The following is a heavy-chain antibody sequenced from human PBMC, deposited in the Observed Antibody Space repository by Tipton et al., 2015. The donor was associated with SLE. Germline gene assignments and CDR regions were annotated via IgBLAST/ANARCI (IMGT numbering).Heavy chain of an antibody. CDR3: ARHGVEPGRELLLPPYMDV. CDR1: GFTFSSYE. V-gene: IGHV3-48*03. Sequence: SLRLSCAASGFTFSSYEMNWVRQAPGKGLEWVSYISSSGSTIYYADSVKGRFTTSRDNAKNSLYLQMNGLRAEDTAVYYCARHGVEPGRELLLPPYMDVWGKGTTVTVSS. J-gene: IGHJ6*03. D-gene: IGHD1-26*01. CDR2: ISSSGSTI.